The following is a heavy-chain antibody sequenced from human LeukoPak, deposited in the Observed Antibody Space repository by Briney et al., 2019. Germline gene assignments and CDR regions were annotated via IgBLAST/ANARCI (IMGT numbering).Heavy chain of an antibody. D-gene: IGHD2-15*01. CDR3: ARVSLGGLSRPDDY. Sequence: PAGGSLRLSCAASGFTFSRYARHWGRQAPGKGLEWVAVISYDGSNKYYADSVKGRFTISRDNSKNTLYLQMNSLRAEDTAVYYCARVSLGGLSRPDDYWGQGTLVTVSS. V-gene: IGHV3-30-3*01. CDR1: GFTFSRYA. CDR2: ISYDGSNK. J-gene: IGHJ4*02.